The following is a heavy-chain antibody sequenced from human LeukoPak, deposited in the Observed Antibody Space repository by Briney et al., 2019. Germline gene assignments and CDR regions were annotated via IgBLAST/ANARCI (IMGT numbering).Heavy chain of an antibody. CDR3: VRDPPRDTAMVWKY. Sequence: PGGSLRLSCAASGFRFNDYGMHWIRQAPGKGPEWVAFIRFDGSVSGDYYGKSVKGRFTISRDNSKDTLYLQMNSLGPEDTAVYYCVRDPPRDTAMVWKYWGQGTLVTVSS. CDR1: GFRFNDYG. D-gene: IGHD5-18*01. V-gene: IGHV3-30*02. J-gene: IGHJ4*02. CDR2: IRFDGSVSGD.